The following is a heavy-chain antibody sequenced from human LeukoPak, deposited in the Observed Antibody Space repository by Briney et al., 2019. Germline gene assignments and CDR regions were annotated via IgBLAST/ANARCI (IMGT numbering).Heavy chain of an antibody. D-gene: IGHD6-6*01. J-gene: IGHJ5*02. V-gene: IGHV4-59*01. CDR2: IYYSGST. CDR1: GGSIGSYY. CDR3: ARGSIAARSSPEYNWFDP. Sequence: SETLSLTCTVSGGSIGSYYRSWIRQPPGKGLEWIAYIYYSGSTNYNPSPKSQVTISVDTSKNQFSLKLSSVTAADTAVYYYARGSIAARSSPEYNWFDPWGQGTLVTVSS.